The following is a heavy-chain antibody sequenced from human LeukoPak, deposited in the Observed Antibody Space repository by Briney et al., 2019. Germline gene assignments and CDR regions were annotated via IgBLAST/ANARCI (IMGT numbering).Heavy chain of an antibody. CDR3: ARDLGYSGSHYDLPLFDY. V-gene: IGHV1-18*01. CDR1: GYTFTSYG. J-gene: IGHJ4*02. D-gene: IGHD1-26*01. CDR2: IGAYNGNT. Sequence: ASVKVSCKASGYTFTSYGISWVRQAPGQGLEWMGWIGAYNGNTNYAQKLQGRVTMTTDTSTSTAYMELRSLRSDDTAVYYCARDLGYSGSHYDLPLFDYWGQGTLVTVSS.